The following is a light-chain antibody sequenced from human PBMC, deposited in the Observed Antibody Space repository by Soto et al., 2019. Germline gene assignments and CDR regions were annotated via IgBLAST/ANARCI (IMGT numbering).Light chain of an antibody. V-gene: IGKV4-1*01. CDR1: QTVLYSSNNKNY. Sequence: DIVMTQSPDSLAVSLGERATINCKSSQTVLYSSNNKNYLAWYQQKPGQPPKLLIYWASTWESGVPDRFSGSGSGTDFTLTISSLQAEDVAAYYCQQYYSAPPTFGQETKVEIK. CDR3: QQYYSAPPT. CDR2: WAS. J-gene: IGKJ1*01.